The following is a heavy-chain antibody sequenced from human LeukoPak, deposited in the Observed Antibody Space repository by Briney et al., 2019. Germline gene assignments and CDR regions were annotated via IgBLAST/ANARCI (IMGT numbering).Heavy chain of an antibody. CDR3: AKGEAENWFDP. J-gene: IGHJ5*02. V-gene: IGHV3-9*01. D-gene: IGHD6-13*01. CDR2: ISWNSGSI. Sequence: PGRSLRLSCAASGFTFDDYAMHWVRQAPGKGLERVSGISWNSGSIGYADSVKGRFTISRDNAKNSLYLQMNSLRAEDTALYYCAKGEAENWFDPWGQGTLVTVSS. CDR1: GFTFDDYA.